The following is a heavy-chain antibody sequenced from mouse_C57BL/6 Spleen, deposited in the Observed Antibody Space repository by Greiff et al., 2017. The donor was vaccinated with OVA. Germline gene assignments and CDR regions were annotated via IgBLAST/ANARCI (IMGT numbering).Heavy chain of an antibody. CDR3: ARYDGYHWYFDV. J-gene: IGHJ1*03. D-gene: IGHD2-3*01. Sequence: DVQLQESGGGLVQPGGSLSLSCAASGFTFTDYYMSWVRQPPGKALEWLGFIRNKANGYTTEYSASVKGRFTISRDNSQSILYLQMNALRAEDSATYYCARYDGYHWYFDVWGTGTTVTVSS. CDR1: GFTFTDYY. V-gene: IGHV7-3*01. CDR2: IRNKANGYTT.